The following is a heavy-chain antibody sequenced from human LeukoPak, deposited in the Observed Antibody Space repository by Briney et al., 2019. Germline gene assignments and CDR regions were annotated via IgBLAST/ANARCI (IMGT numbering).Heavy chain of an antibody. D-gene: IGHD2-2*01. CDR3: AKEADIVVVPVLYYFDY. CDR1: GFTFSSYG. V-gene: IGHV3-30*02. J-gene: IGHJ4*02. CDR2: IRYDGSNK. Sequence: GGSLRLSCAASGFTFSSYGMHWVRQAPGKGLEWVAFIRYDGSNKYYADSVKGRFTISRDNSMNTLYLQMNSLRAEDTAVYYCAKEADIVVVPVLYYFDYWGQGTLVTVSS.